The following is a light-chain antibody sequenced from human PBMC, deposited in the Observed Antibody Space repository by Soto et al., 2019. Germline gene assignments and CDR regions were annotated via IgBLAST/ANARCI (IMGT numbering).Light chain of an antibody. CDR2: ATS. CDR1: QDLHIY. CDR3: QHYNKSPWT. J-gene: IGKJ1*01. V-gene: IGKV3D-15*02. Sequence: ETLMTQSPATLSLSPGETVTLSCRSSQDLHIYLAWYHQKPGQAPRLLIYATSHRATDIPDRFSASGSGTDFTLIISRLEPEDFAVYYCQHYNKSPWTFGQGTKVDIK.